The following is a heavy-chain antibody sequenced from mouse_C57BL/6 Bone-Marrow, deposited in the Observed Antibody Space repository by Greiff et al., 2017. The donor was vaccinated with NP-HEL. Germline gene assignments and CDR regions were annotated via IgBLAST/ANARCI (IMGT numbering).Heavy chain of an antibody. V-gene: IGHV5-4*01. D-gene: IGHD1-1*01. J-gene: IGHJ4*01. CDR3: ARDYPLYYGSSYLPYYYAMDY. CDR1: GFTFSSYA. CDR2: ISDGGSYT. Sequence: DVQLVESGGGLVKPGGSLKLSCAASGFTFSSYAMSWVRQTPEKRLEWVATISDGGSYTYYPDNVKGRFTISRDNAKNNLYLQMSHLKSEDTAMYYCARDYPLYYGSSYLPYYYAMDYWGQGTSVTVSS.